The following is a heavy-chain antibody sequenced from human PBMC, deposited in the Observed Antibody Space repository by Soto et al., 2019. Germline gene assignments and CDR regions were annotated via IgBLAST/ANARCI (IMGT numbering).Heavy chain of an antibody. CDR3: ARVGYYYDSSGYYLSFDY. J-gene: IGHJ4*02. CDR2: MNPNSGNT. Sequence: GASVKVSCKASGYTFTSYDINWVRQATGQGLERMGWMNPNSGNTGYAQKFQGRVTMIRNTSISTAYMELSSLRSEDTTVYYCARVGYYYDSSGYYLSFDYWGQGTLVTVSS. V-gene: IGHV1-8*01. D-gene: IGHD3-22*01. CDR1: GYTFTSYD.